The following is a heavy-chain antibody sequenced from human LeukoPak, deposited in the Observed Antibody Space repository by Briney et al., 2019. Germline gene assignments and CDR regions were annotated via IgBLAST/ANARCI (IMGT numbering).Heavy chain of an antibody. CDR3: ARIDYDSSGYYHAY. V-gene: IGHV2-70*04. Sequence: SGPALVKPTQTLTLTCTFSGFSLSTSGMRVSWIRQPPGKALERLARIDWDDDKFYSTSLKTRLTISKDTSKNQVVLRMTNMDPVDTATYYCARIDYDSSGYYHAYWGQGTLVTVSS. CDR1: GFSLSTSGMR. CDR2: IDWDDDK. J-gene: IGHJ4*02. D-gene: IGHD3-22*01.